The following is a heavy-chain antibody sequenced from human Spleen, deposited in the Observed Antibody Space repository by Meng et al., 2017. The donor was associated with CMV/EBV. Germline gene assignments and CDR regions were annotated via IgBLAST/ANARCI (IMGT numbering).Heavy chain of an antibody. Sequence: ISINNWWSWVRQPPGKGLEWIGEIYDSGGTNYNPSLKGRVTISMDKSKNQLSLKLSSVTAADTAVYYCTRDLRYCSTTNCYTAFFDHWGQGTLVTVSS. CDR3: TRDLRYCSTTNCYTAFFDH. D-gene: IGHD2-2*02. CDR1: ISINNW. V-gene: IGHV4-4*02. CDR2: IYDSGGT. J-gene: IGHJ4*02.